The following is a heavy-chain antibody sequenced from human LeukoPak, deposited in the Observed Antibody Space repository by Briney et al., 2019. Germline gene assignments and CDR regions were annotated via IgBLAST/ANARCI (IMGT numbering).Heavy chain of an antibody. CDR2: LSSSGSTI. V-gene: IGHV3-11*04. CDR3: AREGNIYSRTYLDY. J-gene: IGHJ4*02. CDR1: GFTFSDYY. D-gene: IGHD2/OR15-2a*01. Sequence: PGGSLRLSCAASGFTFSDYYMSWIRQAPGKRLEWVSYLSSSGSTIYYADSVKGRFTISRDNAKKSLYLQMNSLRAEDTAVYYCAREGNIYSRTYLDYWGQGTLVTVSS.